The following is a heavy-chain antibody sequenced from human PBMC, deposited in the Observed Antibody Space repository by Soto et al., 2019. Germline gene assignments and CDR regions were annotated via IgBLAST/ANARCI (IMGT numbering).Heavy chain of an antibody. V-gene: IGHV1-18*04. CDR2: ISVYNGNT. CDR3: ARDYYDSSGLYYFDY. J-gene: IGHJ4*02. D-gene: IGHD3-22*01. CDR1: GYTFTTYG. Sequence: ASVRVSCKASGYTFTTYGINWVRQAPGQGLEWMGWISVYNGNTNYAQRLQGRVTMTTDTSTSTAYMELRSLRSDDTAVYYCARDYYDSSGLYYFDYWGQGTLVTVSS.